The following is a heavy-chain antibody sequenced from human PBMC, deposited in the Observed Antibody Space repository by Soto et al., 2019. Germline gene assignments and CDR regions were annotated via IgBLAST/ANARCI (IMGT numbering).Heavy chain of an antibody. CDR3: ARDGVWTWIGWFDP. CDR1: GYTFTSYG. CDR2: ISAYNGNT. Sequence: QVQLVQSGAEVKKPGASVKVSCKASGYTFTSYGISWVRQAPGQGLEWMGWISAYNGNTNYAQKLEGIVTMTEDTSTRQAYMERRSLGSDDTAVYYCARDGVWTWIGWFDPWGQGTLVTVSS. D-gene: IGHD2-8*01. J-gene: IGHJ5*02. V-gene: IGHV1-18*04.